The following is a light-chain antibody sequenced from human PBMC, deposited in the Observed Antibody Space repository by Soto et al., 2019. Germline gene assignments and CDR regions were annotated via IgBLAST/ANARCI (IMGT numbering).Light chain of an antibody. J-gene: IGKJ5*01. V-gene: IGKV1-9*01. CDR3: QHLNSYFPIT. CDR1: QGIRSY. Sequence: DLQLTQSPSFLSASVGDRVTITCRASQGIRSYLAWYQQKPGTAPKLLISEASTLQTGVPSRFSGSGSGTEFTLTISSLQPEDFGTYYCQHLNSYFPITFGQGTRLEIK. CDR2: EAS.